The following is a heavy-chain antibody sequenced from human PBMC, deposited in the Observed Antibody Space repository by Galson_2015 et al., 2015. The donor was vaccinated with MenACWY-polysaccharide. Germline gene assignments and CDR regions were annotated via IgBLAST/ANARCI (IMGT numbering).Heavy chain of an antibody. CDR1: GYSFSIYW. Sequence: QSGAEVKKPGESLKISCKSSGYSFSIYWIGWVRQMPGKGLEWMGIIYPGDSESRYGPSFQGQVTISADKSISAAYLQWSSLKASDTAMYYCVRGSGYYRPQLFDYWGQGTLVTVSS. CDR2: IYPGDSES. CDR3: VRGSGYYRPQLFDY. J-gene: IGHJ4*02. D-gene: IGHD3-3*01. V-gene: IGHV5-51*01.